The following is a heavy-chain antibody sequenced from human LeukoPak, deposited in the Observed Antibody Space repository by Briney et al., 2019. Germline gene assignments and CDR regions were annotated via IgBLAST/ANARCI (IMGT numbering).Heavy chain of an antibody. CDR3: ARDLFINGRGDAFDL. CDR2: TSYDGNDQ. D-gene: IGHD2-8*01. CDR1: GFSFNSYT. Sequence: GGSLRLSWAAAGFSFNSYTIHWIRQIPDTGLQWVAFTSYDGNDQQYGDSVKGRFAISRDSAKNTVDLQMMSLRPDDTAVYYCARDLFINGRGDAFDLWGQGTMVTVSS. J-gene: IGHJ3*01. V-gene: IGHV3-30*09.